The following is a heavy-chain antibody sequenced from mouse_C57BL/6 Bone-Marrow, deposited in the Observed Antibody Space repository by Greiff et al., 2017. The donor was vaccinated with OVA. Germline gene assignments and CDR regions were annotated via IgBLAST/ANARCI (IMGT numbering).Heavy chain of an antibody. V-gene: IGHV1-80*01. J-gene: IGHJ4*01. CDR1: GYAFSSYW. D-gene: IGHD1-1*01. CDR2: IYPGDGDT. CDR3: AGVYYGSSFDAMDY. Sequence: QVQLKESGAELVKPGASVKISCKASGYAFSSYWMNWVKQRPGKGLEWIGQIYPGDGDTNYNGKFKGKATLTADKSSSTAYMQLSSLTSEDSAVYFCAGVYYGSSFDAMDYWGQGTSVTVSS.